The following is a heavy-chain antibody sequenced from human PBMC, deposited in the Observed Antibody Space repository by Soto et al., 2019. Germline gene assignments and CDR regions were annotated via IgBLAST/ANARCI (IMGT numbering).Heavy chain of an antibody. CDR2: IIPIFGTA. CDR1: GGTFSSYA. CDR3: THSGGPTYYWYFDL. V-gene: IGHV1-69*01. J-gene: IGHJ2*01. D-gene: IGHD2-15*01. Sequence: QVQLVQSGAEVKKPGSSVKVSCKASGGTFSSYAISWVRQAPGQGLEWMGGIIPIFGTANYAQKFQGKVTITADESTSTAYMELSSLRSEDTAVYYCTHSGGPTYYWYFDLWGRGTLVTVSS.